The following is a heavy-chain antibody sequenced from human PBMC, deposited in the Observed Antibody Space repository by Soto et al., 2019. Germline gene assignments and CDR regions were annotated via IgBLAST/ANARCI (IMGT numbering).Heavy chain of an antibody. J-gene: IGHJ4*02. CDR3: ARGYTGGWSRGGYFDY. CDR1: GFTFSSYE. V-gene: IGHV3-48*03. CDR2: ITSSGTNI. Sequence: GGSLRPSCAASGFTFSSYEMNWVRQAPGRGLEWLTHITSSGTNIFYGDSVKGRFTISRDNARNSPSLQMPSLRAEDTDVYYCARGYTGGWSRGGYFDYWGQGA. D-gene: IGHD6-19*01.